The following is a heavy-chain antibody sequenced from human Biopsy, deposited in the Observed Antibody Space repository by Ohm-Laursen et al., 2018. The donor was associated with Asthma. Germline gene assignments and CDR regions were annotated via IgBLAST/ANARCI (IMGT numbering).Heavy chain of an antibody. D-gene: IGHD6-19*01. CDR2: IYSGGTS. CDR3: ARDSSGWYNWVGWFDP. J-gene: IGHJ5*02. Sequence: GSLRLSCTASGFAVSRDYMFWVRQAPGKGLEWVSVIYSGGTSHTADSVRGRFTISRDYSKNTLYLQMHSLRAEDTAVYYCARDSSGWYNWVGWFDPWGQGTLVTVSS. V-gene: IGHV3-53*01. CDR1: GFAVSRDY.